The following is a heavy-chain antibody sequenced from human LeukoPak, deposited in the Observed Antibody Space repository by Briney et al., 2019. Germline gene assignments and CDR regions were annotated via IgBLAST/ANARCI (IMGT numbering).Heavy chain of an antibody. CDR2: IFHTGSI. J-gene: IGHJ3*01. V-gene: IGHV4-38-2*01. D-gene: IGHD3-22*01. CDR1: GYSISGGYY. Sequence: SETLSLTCGASGYSISGGYYWGWIRQSPGKGLEWIATIFHTGSIYHNPSLKSRVILSVDTSKNQFSLILTSVTAADTAVYYCVRMGVSYYYDSSTYYPVAFDVWGKGTMVTVSS. CDR3: VRMGVSYYYDSSTYYPVAFDV.